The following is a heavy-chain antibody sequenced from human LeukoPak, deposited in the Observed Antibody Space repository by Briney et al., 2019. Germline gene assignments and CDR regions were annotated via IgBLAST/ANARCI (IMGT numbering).Heavy chain of an antibody. V-gene: IGHV4-59*08. Sequence: SETLSLTCTVSGGXISSYYWSWIRQPPGKGLEWIGYIYYSGSTNYNPSLKSRVTISVDTSKNQFSLKLSSVTAADTAVYYCARHSRLDKSSLSWADYWGQGTLVTVSS. J-gene: IGHJ4*02. CDR1: GGXISSYY. D-gene: IGHD2-2*03. CDR3: ARHSRLDKSSLSWADY. CDR2: IYYSGST.